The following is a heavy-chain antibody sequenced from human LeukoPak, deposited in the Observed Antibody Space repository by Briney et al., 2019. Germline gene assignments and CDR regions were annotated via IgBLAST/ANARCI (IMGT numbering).Heavy chain of an antibody. V-gene: IGHV3-48*03. Sequence: GGSLRLSCAASGFTFSSYEMNWVRQAPGKGLEWVSYIGSTGGTIYYADSVKGRFTISRDNAKNSLYLQMNSLRAEDTAVYYCARPTGNAFDISGQGTMVTVSS. CDR3: ARPTGNAFDI. CDR1: GFTFSSYE. J-gene: IGHJ3*02. D-gene: IGHD1-1*01. CDR2: IGSTGGTI.